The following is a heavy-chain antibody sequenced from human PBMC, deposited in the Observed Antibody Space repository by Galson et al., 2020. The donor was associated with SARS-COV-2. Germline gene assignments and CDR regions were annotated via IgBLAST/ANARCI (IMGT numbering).Heavy chain of an antibody. CDR2: IKQDGSEK. Sequence: TGGSLRLSCAVSGFTFSRYWMSWVRQAPGKGLEWVANIKQDGSEKYYVDSVKGRFTISRDNAKNSLYLQMNSLRAEDTAVYYCARDLAYDFWSGYSQWGQGTLVTVSS. V-gene: IGHV3-7*01. J-gene: IGHJ4*02. CDR1: GFTFSRYW. D-gene: IGHD3-3*01. CDR3: ARDLAYDFWSGYSQ.